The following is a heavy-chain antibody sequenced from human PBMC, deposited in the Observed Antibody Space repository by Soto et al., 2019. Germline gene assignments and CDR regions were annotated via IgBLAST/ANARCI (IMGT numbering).Heavy chain of an antibody. V-gene: IGHV3-30*18. CDR2: ISFDGKNR. Sequence: QVQLVESGGGVVQPGKSLRLSCAASGFIFSNYGMHWVRQAPGKGLEWVALISFDGKNRNYADSVKGRFNIYRDNPKNTLYREMNSLRPEDTAFYYCAKRGGVVGGSEHPFFEYWGQGTLVTVSS. D-gene: IGHD2-15*01. J-gene: IGHJ4*02. CDR1: GFIFSNYG. CDR3: AKRGGVVGGSEHPFFEY.